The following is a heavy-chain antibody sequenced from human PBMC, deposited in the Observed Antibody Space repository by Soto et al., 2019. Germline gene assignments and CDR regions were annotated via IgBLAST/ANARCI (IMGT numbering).Heavy chain of an antibody. CDR2: MNPNSGNT. J-gene: IGHJ4*02. D-gene: IGHD6-6*01. Sequence: GSVEVSCKGSGYTFTSYDINWVRQATGQGLEWMGWMNPNSGNTGYEKKFQGRVTMTRNTSISTAYMELSSLRSEDTAGYYWGWGVGDSSSYFDYWGQGTLVTVSS. V-gene: IGHV1-8*01. CDR3: GWGVGDSSSYFDY. CDR1: GYTFTSYD.